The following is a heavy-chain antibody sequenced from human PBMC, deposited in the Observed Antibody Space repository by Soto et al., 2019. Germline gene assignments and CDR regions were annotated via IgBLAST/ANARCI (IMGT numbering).Heavy chain of an antibody. Sequence: QVQLVESGGGVVQPGRSLRLSCAASGFTFSSYGMHWVRQAPGKGLEWVAVIWYDGSNKYYADSVKGRFTISRDNSKNTLYLQMNSLRAEDTAVYYCARCRAVAGKLRGFDPWGQGTLVTVSS. D-gene: IGHD6-19*01. J-gene: IGHJ5*02. CDR3: ARCRAVAGKLRGFDP. CDR1: GFTFSSYG. V-gene: IGHV3-33*01. CDR2: IWYDGSNK.